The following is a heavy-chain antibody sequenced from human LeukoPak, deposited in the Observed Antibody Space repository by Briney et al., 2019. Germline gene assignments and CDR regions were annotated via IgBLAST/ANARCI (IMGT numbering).Heavy chain of an antibody. CDR3: ARRGPDYSSSWSALDY. J-gene: IGHJ4*02. D-gene: IGHD6-13*01. CDR2: IYYSGST. Sequence: SETLSLTCTVSGGSISSYYWSWIRQPPGKGLGWIGYIYYSGSTNYNPSLKSRVTISVDTSKNQFSLKLSSVAAADTAVYYCARRGPDYSSSWSALDYWGQGTLVTVSS. CDR1: GGSISSYY. V-gene: IGHV4-59*08.